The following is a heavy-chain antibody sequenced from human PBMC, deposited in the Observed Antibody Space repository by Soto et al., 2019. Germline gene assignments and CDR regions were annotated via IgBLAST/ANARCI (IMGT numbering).Heavy chain of an antibody. Sequence: GGSLRLSCAASGFTFSSYAMHWVRQAPGKGLEWVAVISYDGSNKYYADSVKGRFTISRDNSKNTLYLQMNSLRAEDTAVYYYARDGPSAAAGTGYYGMDVWGQGTTVTVSS. CDR2: ISYDGSNK. CDR1: GFTFSSYA. V-gene: IGHV3-30-3*01. D-gene: IGHD6-13*01. CDR3: ARDGPSAAAGTGYYGMDV. J-gene: IGHJ6*02.